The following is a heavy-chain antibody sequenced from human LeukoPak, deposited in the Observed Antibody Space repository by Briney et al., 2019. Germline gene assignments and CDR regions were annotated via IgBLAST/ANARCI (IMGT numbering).Heavy chain of an antibody. D-gene: IGHD3-10*01. Sequence: SVKVSCKASGYTFTGYHIHWVRQAPGQGLEWMGGIIPIFGTANYAQKFQGRVTITADESTSTAYMELSSLRSEDTAVYYCARALWDYGSGSYSDYWGQGTLVTVSS. CDR2: IIPIFGTA. V-gene: IGHV1-69*13. CDR3: ARALWDYGSGSYSDY. J-gene: IGHJ4*02. CDR1: GYTFTGYH.